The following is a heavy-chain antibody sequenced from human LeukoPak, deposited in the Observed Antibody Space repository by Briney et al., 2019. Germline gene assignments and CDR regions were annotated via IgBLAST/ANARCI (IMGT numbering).Heavy chain of an antibody. D-gene: IGHD4-23*01. CDR1: GSSFTSYW. CDR3: AILDYGGNTHALDY. J-gene: IGHJ4*02. CDR2: IYPGDSDT. Sequence: GASLQISCTGSGSSFTSYWIGWVRQLPGKGLEWMGIIYPGDSDTRYSPSFQGQVTISADKSISTAYLQWSSLKASDTAMYYCAILDYGGNTHALDYWGQGTLVTVSS. V-gene: IGHV5-51*01.